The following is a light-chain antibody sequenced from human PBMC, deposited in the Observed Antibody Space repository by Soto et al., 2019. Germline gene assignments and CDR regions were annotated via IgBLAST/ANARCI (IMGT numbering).Light chain of an antibody. J-gene: IGKJ4*01. Sequence: EVVLTQSPATLSLSPGERATLSCRASQSVYSYLAWYQQKPGQPPRLLISDVSNRAPGIPARLSGSGNGTDFTLTISSLELEDFAVYYSLHRTVWPFTFGGGTKEEI. V-gene: IGKV3-11*01. CDR2: DVS. CDR1: QSVYSY. CDR3: LHRTVWPFT.